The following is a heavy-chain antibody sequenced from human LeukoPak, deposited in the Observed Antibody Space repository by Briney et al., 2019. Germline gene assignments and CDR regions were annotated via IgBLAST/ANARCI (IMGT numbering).Heavy chain of an antibody. CDR3: ARYRNEALFAFDI. V-gene: IGHV4-59*01. Sequence: PSETLSLTCTVSGDSISNYYWSWIRQPPGKGLEWIGYIYYSGNTDYNPSLKSRVTISVDTSKNQFSLRLNSVTAADTAVYYCARYRNEALFAFDIWGQGTMVTVPS. J-gene: IGHJ3*02. CDR2: IYYSGNT. D-gene: IGHD1-14*01. CDR1: GDSISNYY.